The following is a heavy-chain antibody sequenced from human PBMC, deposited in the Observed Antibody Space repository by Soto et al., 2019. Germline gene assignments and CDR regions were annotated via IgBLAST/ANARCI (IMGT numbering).Heavy chain of an antibody. V-gene: IGHV4-34*01. J-gene: IGHJ3*02. CDR3: ARSIRYFDWLLTYSDAFDI. CDR1: GGSFSGYY. Sequence: QVQLQQWGAGLLKPSETLSLTCAVYGGSFSGYYWSWIRQPPGKGLEWIGEINHSGSTNYNPSLKSRVTISVDTSKNQCSLKLSSVTAADTAVYYCARSIRYFDWLLTYSDAFDIWGQGTMVTVSS. D-gene: IGHD3-9*01. CDR2: INHSGST.